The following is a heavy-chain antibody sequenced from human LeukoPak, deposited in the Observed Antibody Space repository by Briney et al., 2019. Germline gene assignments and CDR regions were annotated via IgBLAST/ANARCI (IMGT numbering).Heavy chain of an antibody. J-gene: IGHJ4*02. D-gene: IGHD2-15*01. CDR1: GFSFSTDA. CDR3: AKKIGGVYSFDY. CDR2: ISGSGRSI. V-gene: IGHV3-23*01. Sequence: RTGGSLRLSCAASGFSFSTDAMNWVRQAPGKGLEWVSFISGSGRSIYYADSVKGRFTISRDISKNTLYLQMHSLRAEDTAVYYCAKKIGGVYSFDYWGQGTLVTVSS.